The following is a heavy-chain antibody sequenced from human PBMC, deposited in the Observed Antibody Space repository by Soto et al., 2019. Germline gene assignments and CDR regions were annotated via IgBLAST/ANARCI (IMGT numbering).Heavy chain of an antibody. Sequence: ASVKVSCKASGGTFSSYAISWVRQAPGQGLEWMGGIIPIFGTANYAQKFQGRVTITADESTSTAYMELSSLRSEDTAVYYCARAYDSSGYYSQPHDAFDIWGQGTMVTVSS. CDR1: GGTFSSYA. D-gene: IGHD3-22*01. CDR3: ARAYDSSGYYSQPHDAFDI. J-gene: IGHJ3*02. V-gene: IGHV1-69*13. CDR2: IIPIFGTA.